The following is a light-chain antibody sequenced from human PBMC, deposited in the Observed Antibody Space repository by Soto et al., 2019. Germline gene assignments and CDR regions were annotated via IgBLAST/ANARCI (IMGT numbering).Light chain of an antibody. CDR2: EVT. CDR1: SSDVGYYDY. Sequence: QSALTQPPSASGFPGQSVTISCTGTSSDVGYYDYVSWYQQHPGKAPKLVIYEVTKRPSGVPDRVSASKSGNTASLTVSGLRAEDEADYYCSSYTTSNTNVFGTGTKLTVL. CDR3: SSYTTSNTNV. J-gene: IGLJ1*01. V-gene: IGLV2-8*01.